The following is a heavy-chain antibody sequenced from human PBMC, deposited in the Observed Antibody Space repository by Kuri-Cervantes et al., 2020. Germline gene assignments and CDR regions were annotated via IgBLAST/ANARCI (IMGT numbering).Heavy chain of an antibody. CDR2: IYYSGST. V-gene: IGHV4-59*01. CDR1: GGSISSYY. D-gene: IGHD2-21*02. Sequence: SETLSLTCTVSGGSISSYYWSWIRQPPGKGLEWIGYIYYSGSTNYNPSLKSRVTISVDTSKNQFSLKLSSVTAEDTAVYYCARAVVVTATTYWYFDLWGRGTLVTVSS. J-gene: IGHJ2*01. CDR3: ARAVVVTATTYWYFDL.